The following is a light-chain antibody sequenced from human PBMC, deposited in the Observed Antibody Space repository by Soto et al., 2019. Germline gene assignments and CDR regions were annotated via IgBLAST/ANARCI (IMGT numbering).Light chain of an antibody. CDR3: QSYDSTNVI. CDR2: EDN. CDR1: SGSIASNY. J-gene: IGLJ2*01. V-gene: IGLV6-57*04. Sequence: NFMLTQPHSVSESPGKTVTISCTRSSGSIASNYVQWYQQRPGSAPTTGIYEDNQRPSGVPDRFSGSIDSSSNSATLTISGLKTEDDAYYYWQSYDSTNVIFGGGTKLTVL.